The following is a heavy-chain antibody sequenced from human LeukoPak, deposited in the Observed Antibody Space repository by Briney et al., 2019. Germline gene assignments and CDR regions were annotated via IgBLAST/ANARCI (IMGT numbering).Heavy chain of an antibody. Sequence: VASVKVSCKASGGTFSSYAISWVRQAPGQGLEWMGGTIPIFGTANYAQKFQGRVTITTDESTSTAYMELSSLRSEDTAVYYCARGYQLLSNYYYYMDVWGKGTTVTVSS. V-gene: IGHV1-69*05. CDR2: TIPIFGTA. D-gene: IGHD2-2*01. CDR1: GGTFSSYA. CDR3: ARGYQLLSNYYYYMDV. J-gene: IGHJ6*03.